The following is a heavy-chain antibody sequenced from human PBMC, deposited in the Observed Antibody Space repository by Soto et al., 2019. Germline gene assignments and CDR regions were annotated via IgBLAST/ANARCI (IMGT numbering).Heavy chain of an antibody. CDR1: GFMFTSSA. Sequence: QMQVVQSGPEVKKPGTSVTVSCKTSGFMFTSSAVQWVRQARGQRLEWIGWLVVGSGNTHYAQHFQERVTLTRDMSTGTAYMELSSLRSEDTAVYYCAAVPVLRFLKWLPAYFDYGGQGTLVTVSS. D-gene: IGHD3-3*01. V-gene: IGHV1-58*01. CDR2: LVVGSGNT. CDR3: AAVPVLRFLKWLPAYFDY. J-gene: IGHJ4*02.